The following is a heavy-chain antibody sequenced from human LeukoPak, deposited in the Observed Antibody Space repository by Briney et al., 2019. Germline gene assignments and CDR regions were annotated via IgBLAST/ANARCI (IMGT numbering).Heavy chain of an antibody. J-gene: IGHJ4*02. CDR2: TWYDGSNK. CDR3: ARDLGWRSGYYSDY. CDR1: GFTFSSSA. Sequence: PGGSLRLSCAASGFTFSSSAMSWVRQAPGKGLEWVAVTWYDGSNKYYANSVKGRFTISRDNSKSTLYLQMNSLRAEDTAVYYCARDLGWRSGYYSDYWGQGTLVTVSS. V-gene: IGHV3-33*08. D-gene: IGHD3-22*01.